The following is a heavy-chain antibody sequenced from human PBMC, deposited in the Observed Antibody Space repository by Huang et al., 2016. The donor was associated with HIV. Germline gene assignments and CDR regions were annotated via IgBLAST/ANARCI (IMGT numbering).Heavy chain of an antibody. CDR2: ISYDGSNK. V-gene: IGHV3-30-3*01. J-gene: IGHJ4*02. CDR3: ARVGLLGGLRGNYDYVRGTSEFDY. Sequence: QVQLVESGGGVVQPGRSLRLSCTASGFSFSDYAVHWVRQTPGKGLGWVALISYDGSNKDYADSVKGRFTISRDNSKNTLYLQMNSLRAEDTAVYYCARVGLLGGLRGNYDYVRGTSEFDYWGQGTLVTVSS. D-gene: IGHD3-16*01. CDR1: GFSFSDYA.